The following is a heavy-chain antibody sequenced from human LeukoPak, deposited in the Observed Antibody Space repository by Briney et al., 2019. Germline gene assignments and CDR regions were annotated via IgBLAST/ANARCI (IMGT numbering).Heavy chain of an antibody. J-gene: IGHJ6*02. CDR2: ISAYSGNT. V-gene: IGHV1-18*01. CDR1: GYTFTSYG. Sequence: ASVKVSCKASGYTFTSYGISWVRQAPGQGLEWMGWISAYSGNTNYAQKVQGRVTMTTDTSTSTAYMELRSLRSEDTAVYYCARDLMVYASFGGMDVWGQGTTVTVSS. CDR3: ARDLMVYASFGGMDV. D-gene: IGHD2-8*01.